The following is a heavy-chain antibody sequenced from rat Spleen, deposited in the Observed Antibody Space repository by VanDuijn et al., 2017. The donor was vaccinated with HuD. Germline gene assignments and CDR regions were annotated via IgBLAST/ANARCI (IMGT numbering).Heavy chain of an antibody. CDR2: INKDSSLI. V-gene: IGHV4-2*01. J-gene: IGHJ4*01. CDR3: ARPDGYTYVMDA. D-gene: IGHD1-12*03. CDR1: GFNFNDHW. Sequence: EVQLVESGGGLIQPGKSLKLSCAASGFNFNDHWMGWVRQAPGKGLEWIGEINKDSSLINYTPSLKDKFIISRDNAQYTLYLQMNSLRSEDTATYYCARPDGYTYVMDAWGQGVSVTVSS.